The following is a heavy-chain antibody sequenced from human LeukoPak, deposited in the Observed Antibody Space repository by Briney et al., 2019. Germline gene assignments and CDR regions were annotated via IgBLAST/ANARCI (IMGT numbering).Heavy chain of an antibody. CDR1: GGSISSSSYY. J-gene: IGHJ4*02. CDR3: ARRSIAAAGTGVRYFDY. D-gene: IGHD6-13*01. Sequence: SETLSLTCTVSGGSISSSSYYWGWIRQPPGKGLQWIGSIYYSGSTYYNPSVKSRVTISVDTSKNQFSLKLRSVTAADTAVYYCARRSIAAAGTGVRYFDYWGQGTLVTVTS. V-gene: IGHV4-39*01. CDR2: IYYSGST.